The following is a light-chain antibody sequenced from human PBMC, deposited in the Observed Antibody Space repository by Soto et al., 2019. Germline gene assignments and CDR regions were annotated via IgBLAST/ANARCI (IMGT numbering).Light chain of an antibody. J-gene: IGKJ5*01. Sequence: EIMMTQSPATLSVSPGERATLSCRASQSVSNNLAWYQQRPGQAPRLLIYYASTRATGIPARFSGSGSGTEFTLTISSLQSEDFALYYCQQYNDWPPITFGQGTRLEIK. CDR2: YAS. CDR3: QQYNDWPPIT. V-gene: IGKV3-15*01. CDR1: QSVSNN.